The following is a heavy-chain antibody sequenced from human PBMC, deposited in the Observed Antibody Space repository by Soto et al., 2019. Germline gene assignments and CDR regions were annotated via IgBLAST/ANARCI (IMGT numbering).Heavy chain of an antibody. D-gene: IGHD3-3*02. Sequence: PLVQSGPEAKKPGATVTVSCRAYGYSFISYGLAWVRRAPGEGLEWMGWSSVKNGYTNFTQKFQGRVTVTTDIPWTTAYWGRRSLRSDDTPLYYWGRDRWEAPGISPPGGYYGLDVGGQGTTVTVSS. CDR2: SSVKNGYT. CDR1: GYSFISYG. J-gene: IGHJ6*02. V-gene: IGHV1-18*01. CDR3: GRDRWEAPGISPPGGYYGLDV.